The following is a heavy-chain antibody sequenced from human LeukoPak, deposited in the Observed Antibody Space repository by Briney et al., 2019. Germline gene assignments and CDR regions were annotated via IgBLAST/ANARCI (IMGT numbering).Heavy chain of an antibody. CDR1: GYTFTSYA. V-gene: IGHV7-4-1*02. J-gene: IGHJ6*03. CDR2: INTNTGNP. Sequence: GGSLRLSCAASGYTFTSYAMNWVRQAPGQGLEWMGWINTNTGNPTYAQGFTGWFVFSLDTSVSTAYLQISSLKAEDTAVYYCARAGIAAAGTREYYYYYYMDVWGKGTTVTVSS. D-gene: IGHD6-13*01. CDR3: ARAGIAAAGTREYYYYYYMDV.